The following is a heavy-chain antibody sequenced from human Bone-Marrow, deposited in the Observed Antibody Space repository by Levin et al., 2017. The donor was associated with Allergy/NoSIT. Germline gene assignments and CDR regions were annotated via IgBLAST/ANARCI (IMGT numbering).Heavy chain of an antibody. CDR1: GGSMRSSY. V-gene: IGHV4-59*01. D-gene: IGHD3-22*01. J-gene: IGHJ4*02. Sequence: GSLRLSCTVSGGSMRSSYWSWIRQPPGKGLEWIGSTYYSKSTNYNPSLESRLTISLDTSKNQFSLKLSSVTAADTAMYYCAREGGNYYDSGRYSYWGPGTLVTVSS. CDR2: TYYSKST. CDR3: AREGGNYYDSGRYSY.